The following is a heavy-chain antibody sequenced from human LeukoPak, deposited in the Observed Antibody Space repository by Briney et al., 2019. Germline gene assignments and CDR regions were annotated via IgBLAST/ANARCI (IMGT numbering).Heavy chain of an antibody. CDR1: SFTIRSYA. Sequence: QPGGSLRLSYAADSFTIRSYAMSWVRQAPGKGLEWVSAISAGADSTYYADSVQGRFTISRDNSKNTLFLQISGLRADDQAVYFCARGAYGDYDSWGQGTLVTVSS. CDR3: ARGAYGDYDS. J-gene: IGHJ5*01. CDR2: ISAGADST. D-gene: IGHD4-17*01. V-gene: IGHV3-23*01.